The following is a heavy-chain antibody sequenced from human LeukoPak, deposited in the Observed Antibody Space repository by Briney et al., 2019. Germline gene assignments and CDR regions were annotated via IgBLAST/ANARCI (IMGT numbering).Heavy chain of an antibody. CDR3: ARDRINSDFWSGTYYYYYYGMDV. CDR2: ISAYNSNT. V-gene: IGHV1-18*01. D-gene: IGHD3-3*01. Sequence: ASVKVSCMASGYTFTSYGISWVRQAPGQGLEWMGWISAYNSNTNYAQKLQGRVTMTTDTSTSTAYMEVRSLRSDDTAVYYCARDRINSDFWSGTYYYYYYGMDVWGQGTTVTVSS. J-gene: IGHJ6*02. CDR1: GYTFTSYG.